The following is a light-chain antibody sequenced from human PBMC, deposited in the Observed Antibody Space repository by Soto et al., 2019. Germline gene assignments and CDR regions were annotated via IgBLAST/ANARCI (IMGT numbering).Light chain of an antibody. CDR2: EVR. CDR1: SRDVGNYNY. CDR3: SSYSKTSSVL. J-gene: IGLJ7*01. Sequence: QSVLIQPASVSASPGQSITIPCTGTSRDVGNYNYVSWYQVLPGQAPKLIIFEVRNRPSGVPDRFSGSKSGNAASLTISGLQPEDEADYYCSSYSKTSSVLFGGGTQLTVL. V-gene: IGLV2-14*01.